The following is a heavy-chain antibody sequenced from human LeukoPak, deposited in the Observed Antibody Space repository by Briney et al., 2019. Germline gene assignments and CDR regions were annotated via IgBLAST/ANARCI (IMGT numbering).Heavy chain of an antibody. Sequence: GGSLRLSCAASRFIFSNYNMNWVRQAPGKGLEWVSSISSGSSYIYYADSVKGRFTISRDNAKNLLYPQMNSLRAEDTAVYYCARDGGGIQLWLQDYYYMDVWGKGTTVTISS. D-gene: IGHD5-18*01. CDR2: ISSGSSYI. CDR3: ARDGGGIQLWLQDYYYMDV. J-gene: IGHJ6*03. CDR1: RFIFSNYN. V-gene: IGHV3-21*01.